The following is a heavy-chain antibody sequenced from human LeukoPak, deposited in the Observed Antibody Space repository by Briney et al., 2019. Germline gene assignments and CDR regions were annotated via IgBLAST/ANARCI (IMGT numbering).Heavy chain of an antibody. CDR2: ISAYNGNT. CDR1: GYTFPRYL. Sequence: ASVPVSCKASGYTFPRYLLRWLHQAAGQGLDWMGWISAYNGNTNYAQKLQGRVTMTTDTSTSTAYMELRSLRSDDTAVYDCARGTRGYGSGSYFGYMDVWGKGTTVTISS. V-gene: IGHV1-18*01. J-gene: IGHJ6*03. CDR3: ARGTRGYGSGSYFGYMDV. D-gene: IGHD3-10*01.